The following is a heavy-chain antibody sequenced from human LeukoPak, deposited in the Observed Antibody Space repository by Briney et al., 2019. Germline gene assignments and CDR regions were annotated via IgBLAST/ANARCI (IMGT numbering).Heavy chain of an antibody. J-gene: IGHJ4*02. CDR3: ARDLGIAAAGHAETPLYYFDY. D-gene: IGHD6-13*01. Sequence: GASVKVSCKASGGTFSSYAFSWVRQAPGQGLEWMGGIIPIFGTANYAQKFQGRVTITADESTSTAYMELSSLRSEDTAVYYCARDLGIAAAGHAETPLYYFDYWGQGTLVIVSS. CDR1: GGTFSSYA. V-gene: IGHV1-69*13. CDR2: IIPIFGTA.